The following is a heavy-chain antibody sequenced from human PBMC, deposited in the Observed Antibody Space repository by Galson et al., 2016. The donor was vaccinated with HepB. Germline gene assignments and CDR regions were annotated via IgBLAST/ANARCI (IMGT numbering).Heavy chain of an antibody. V-gene: IGHV3-7*01. J-gene: IGHJ4*02. CDR2: IKHDGSQT. D-gene: IGHD6-19*01. Sequence: LRLSCAASSFTFSNYWMNWVRQAPGKGLEWVANIKHDGSQTYYVGSVKGRFTISRDNARNSLYLQMDSLRAEDTAVYYCARDPGLDGSGWYYFDLWGQGTLVTVSA. CDR1: SFTFSNYW. CDR3: ARDPGLDGSGWYYFDL.